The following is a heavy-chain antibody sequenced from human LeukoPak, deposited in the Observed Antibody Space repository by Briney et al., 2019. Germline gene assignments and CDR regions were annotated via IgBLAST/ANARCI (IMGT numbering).Heavy chain of an antibody. CDR2: FDPEDGET. CDR1: GYTLTELS. D-gene: IGHD2-15*01. J-gene: IGHJ4*02. CDR3: ATGLVVVAATAIDY. V-gene: IGHV1-24*01. Sequence: ASVKVSCKVSGYTLTELSMHWVRPAPGKGLEWMGGFDPEDGETIYAQKFQGRVTMTEDTSTDTAYMELSSLRSEDTAVYYCATGLVVVAATAIDYWGQGTLVTVSS.